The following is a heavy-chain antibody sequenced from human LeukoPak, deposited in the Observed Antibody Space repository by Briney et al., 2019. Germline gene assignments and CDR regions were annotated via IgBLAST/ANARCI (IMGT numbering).Heavy chain of an antibody. CDR1: GYSFTSYW. D-gene: IGHD1-26*01. V-gene: IGHV5-51*01. CDR2: IYPGGSDT. J-gene: IGHJ4*02. CDR3: ARNRPEGWALD. Sequence: GESLKISCKGSGYSFTSYWIGWVRQMPGKGLEWMGIIYPGGSDTNYSPSFQGHVTISADKSISTAYLQWSSLKASDTAMYYCARNRPEGWALDWGQGTLVTVSS.